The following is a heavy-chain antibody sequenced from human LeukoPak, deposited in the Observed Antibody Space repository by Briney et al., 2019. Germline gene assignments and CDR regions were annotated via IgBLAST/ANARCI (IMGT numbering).Heavy chain of an antibody. CDR3: ARTYGYSSSWYPFDY. D-gene: IGHD6-13*01. Sequence: PSETLSLTCTVSGGSISSGSYYWGWIRQPPGKGLEWIGSIYYSGSTYYNPSLKSRVTISVDTSKNQFSLKLSSVTAADTAVYYCARTYGYSSSWYPFDYWGQGTLVTVSS. V-gene: IGHV4-39*07. J-gene: IGHJ4*02. CDR1: GGSISSGSYY. CDR2: IYYSGST.